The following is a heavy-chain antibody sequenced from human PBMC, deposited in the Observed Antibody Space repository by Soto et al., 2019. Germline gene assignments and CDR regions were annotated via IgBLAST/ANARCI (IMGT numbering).Heavy chain of an antibody. CDR1: GDSFTSYY. V-gene: IGHV1-46*01. CDR2: INPSGGSA. CDR3: AKGWELRGYNYGMDV. D-gene: IGHD1-26*01. Sequence: GASVKVSCKASGDSFTSYYMHWVRQSPGQGLECMGIINPSGGSASYTQKFQGRVTLTRDTSTSTVYMELSSLTSEDTAVYYCAKGWELRGYNYGMDVWGQGTMVTVSS. J-gene: IGHJ6*02.